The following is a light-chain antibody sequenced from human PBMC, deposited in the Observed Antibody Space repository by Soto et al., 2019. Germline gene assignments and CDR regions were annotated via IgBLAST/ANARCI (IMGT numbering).Light chain of an antibody. CDR3: QQRSNWPPSYT. CDR1: QSVTTY. Sequence: DTVLTQSTATLSLSPRERATLSCRASQSVTTYLASYQQKPGQAPRLIIYDASTRATGIPATFSGSGSGTDFTLTISSVEPEDFAVYYCQQRSNWPPSYTFGQGNKLEIK. V-gene: IGKV3-11*01. J-gene: IGKJ2*01. CDR2: DAS.